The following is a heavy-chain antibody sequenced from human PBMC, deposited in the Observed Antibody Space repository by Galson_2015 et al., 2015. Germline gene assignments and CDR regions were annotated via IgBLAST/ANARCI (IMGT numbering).Heavy chain of an antibody. CDR3: AKDSTPFMITFGGVIAGIYFDY. CDR2: ISGSGGST. CDR1: GFTFSSYA. J-gene: IGHJ4*02. D-gene: IGHD3-16*02. Sequence: SLRLSCAASGFTFSSYAMSWVRQAPGKGLEWVSAISGSGGSTYYADSVKGRFTISRDNSKNTLYLQMNSLRAEDTAVYYCAKDSTPFMITFGGVIAGIYFDYWGQGTLVTVSS. V-gene: IGHV3-23*01.